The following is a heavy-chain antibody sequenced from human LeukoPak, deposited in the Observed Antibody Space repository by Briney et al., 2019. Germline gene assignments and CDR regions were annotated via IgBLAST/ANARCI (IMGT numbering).Heavy chain of an antibody. CDR2: INPNSGGT. V-gene: IGHV1-2*02. Sequence: ASVKVSCTASGYTFTGYYMHWVQQAPGQGLEWMAWINPNSGGTNYAQKFQGRVTMTRDTSISTAYMELSRLRSDDTAVYYCARDTRSSTTPFLIHWGQGTLVTVSS. D-gene: IGHD6-13*01. CDR1: GYTFTGYY. J-gene: IGHJ4*02. CDR3: ARDTRSSTTPFLIH.